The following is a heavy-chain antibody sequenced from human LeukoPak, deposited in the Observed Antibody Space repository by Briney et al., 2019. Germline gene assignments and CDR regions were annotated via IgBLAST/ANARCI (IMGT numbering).Heavy chain of an antibody. D-gene: IGHD3-10*01. CDR1: GGSFSGYY. V-gene: IGHV3-21*01. CDR3: ARGWVTMVRGGPYFDY. J-gene: IGHJ4*02. Sequence: ETLSLTCAVYGGSFSGYYWSWIRQAPGKGLEWVSSISSSSSYIYYADSVKGRFTISRDNAKNSLYLQMNSLRAEDTAVYYCARGWVTMVRGGPYFDYWGQGTLVTVSS. CDR2: ISSSSSYI.